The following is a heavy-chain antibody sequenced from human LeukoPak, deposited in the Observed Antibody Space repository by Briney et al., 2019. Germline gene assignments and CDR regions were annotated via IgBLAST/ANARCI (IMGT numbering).Heavy chain of an antibody. V-gene: IGHV4-39*07. CDR1: GFTFSSYS. CDR3: ARGIIRSYPDAFDI. D-gene: IGHD1-26*01. J-gene: IGHJ3*02. CDR2: IYYSGST. Sequence: GSLRLSCAASGFTFSSYSMNWVRQPPGKGLEWIGSIYYSGSTYYNPSLKSRVTISVDTSKNQFSLKLSSVTAADTAVYYCARGIIRSYPDAFDIWGQGTMVTVSS.